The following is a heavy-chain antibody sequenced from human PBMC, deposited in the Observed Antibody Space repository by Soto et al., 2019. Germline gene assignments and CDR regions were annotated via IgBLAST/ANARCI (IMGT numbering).Heavy chain of an antibody. V-gene: IGHV4-31*03. J-gene: IGHJ4*02. Sequence: SETLSLTCTVSGGSISSGGYYWSWIRQHPGKGLEWIGYIYYSGSTYYNPSLKSRVTISVDTSKNQFSLKLSSVTAADTAVYYCARSKGGFLDYWGQGTLVTVSS. CDR2: IYYSGST. CDR1: GGSISSGGYY. D-gene: IGHD1-26*01. CDR3: ARSKGGFLDY.